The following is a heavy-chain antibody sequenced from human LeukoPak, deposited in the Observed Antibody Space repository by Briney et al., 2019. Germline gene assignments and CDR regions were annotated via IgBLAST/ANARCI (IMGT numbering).Heavy chain of an antibody. CDR2: INPNSGGT. CDR3: ARDSTVYYDSSGYHHFDY. V-gene: IGHV1-2*02. Sequence: ASVKVSCKASGYTFTSYDINWVRQAPGQGLEWMGWINPNSGGTNYAQKFQGRVTMTRDTSISTAYMELSRLRSDDTAVYYCARDSTVYYDSSGYHHFDYWGQGTLVTVSS. CDR1: GYTFTSYD. D-gene: IGHD3-22*01. J-gene: IGHJ4*02.